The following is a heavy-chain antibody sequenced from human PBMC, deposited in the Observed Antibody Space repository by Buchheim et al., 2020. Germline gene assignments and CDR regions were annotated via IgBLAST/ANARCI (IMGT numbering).Heavy chain of an antibody. Sequence: EGQVVESGGGLVQPGGSLRLSCAASGFTFSTNWMHWVRQTPGKGLVWVSRINGDGSSTSYADSVKGRFTISRDNAKNTLYLQMNSLRVEDTAVYYCARHLEYYDYSGPGLWGQGTL. V-gene: IGHV3-74*01. CDR1: GFTFSTNW. CDR2: INGDGSST. J-gene: IGHJ4*02. CDR3: ARHLEYYDYSGPGL. D-gene: IGHD3-22*01.